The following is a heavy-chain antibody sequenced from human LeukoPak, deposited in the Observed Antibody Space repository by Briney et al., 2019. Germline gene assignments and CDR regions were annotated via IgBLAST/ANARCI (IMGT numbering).Heavy chain of an antibody. D-gene: IGHD3-22*01. Sequence: SETLSLTCTVSGGSISSGGYYWSWIRQPPGKGLERIGEINHSGSTNYNPSLKSRVTISVDTSKNQFSLKLSSVTAADTAVYYCARGSPDYHDSSGYYHLDYWGQGTLVTVSS. V-gene: IGHV4-39*07. J-gene: IGHJ4*02. CDR2: INHSGST. CDR3: ARGSPDYHDSSGYYHLDY. CDR1: GGSISSGGYY.